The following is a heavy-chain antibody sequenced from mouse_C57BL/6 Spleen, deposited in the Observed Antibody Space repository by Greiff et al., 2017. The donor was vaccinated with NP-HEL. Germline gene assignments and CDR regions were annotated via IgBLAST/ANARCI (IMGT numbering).Heavy chain of an antibody. CDR1: GFTFSDAW. V-gene: IGHV6-6*01. CDR3: TSIYYDYDDGWFAY. CDR2: IRNKANNHAT. J-gene: IGHJ3*01. D-gene: IGHD2-4*01. Sequence: EVKVEESGGGLVQPGGSMKLSCAASGFTFSDAWMDWVRQSPEKGLEWVAEIRNKANNHATYYAVSGKGRFTISRDDSKNSVYLQMNSLRADDTGIYYCTSIYYDYDDGWFAYWGQGTLVTVSA.